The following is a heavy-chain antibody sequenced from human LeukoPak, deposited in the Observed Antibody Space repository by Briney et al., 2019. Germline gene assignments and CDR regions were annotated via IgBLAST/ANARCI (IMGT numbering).Heavy chain of an antibody. CDR3: ARGRSGWYLDY. CDR1: GFSVSSNY. D-gene: IGHD6-19*01. CDR2: IYSGGST. V-gene: IGHV3-66*01. Sequence: GGSLRLPCAASGFSVSSNYMTWVRQAPGKGLEWVSVIYSGGSTYYADSAKGRFTISRDNSKNTVYLQMNSLRAEDTAVYYCARGRSGWYLDYWGQGTLVTVSS. J-gene: IGHJ4*02.